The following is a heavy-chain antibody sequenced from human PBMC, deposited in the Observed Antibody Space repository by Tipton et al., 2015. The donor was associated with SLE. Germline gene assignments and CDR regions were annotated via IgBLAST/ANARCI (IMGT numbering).Heavy chain of an antibody. D-gene: IGHD6-19*01. V-gene: IGHV4-61*02. Sequence: TLSLTCTVSGGSTSSGSYYWSWIRQPAGNGLEWIGRIYTSGSTNYNPSLKSRVTISVDTSKNQFSLKLSSVTAADTAVYYCARDVWQWLDYWGQGTLVTVSS. CDR3: ARDVWQWLDY. CDR2: IYTSGST. J-gene: IGHJ4*02. CDR1: GGSTSSGSYY.